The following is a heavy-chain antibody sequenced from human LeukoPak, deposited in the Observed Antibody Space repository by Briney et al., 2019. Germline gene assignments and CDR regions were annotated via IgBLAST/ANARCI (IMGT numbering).Heavy chain of an antibody. CDR3: ARPPSGSYLGY. V-gene: IGHV4-39*01. CDR2: IYYSGGT. Sequence: SETLSLTCTVSGGSISSSSYYLGWIRHPPGKGLEWIGSIYYSGGTYYNPSLKSRVTISVDTSKNQFSLKLSSVTAADTAVYYCARPPSGSYLGYWGQGTLVTVSS. J-gene: IGHJ4*02. CDR1: GGSISSSSYY. D-gene: IGHD1-26*01.